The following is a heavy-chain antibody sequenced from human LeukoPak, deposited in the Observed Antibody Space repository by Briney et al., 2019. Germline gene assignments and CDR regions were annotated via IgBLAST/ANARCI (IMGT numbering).Heavy chain of an antibody. CDR2: IYTSGST. CDR3: ASTVAGRDYYYYYGMDV. V-gene: IGHV4-4*07. Sequence: PSETLSLTCTVSGGSISSYYRSWIRQPAGKGLEWIGRIYTSGSTNYNPSLKSRVTMSVDTSKNQFSLKLSSVTAADTAVYYCASTVAGRDYYYYYGMDVWGQGTTVTVSS. J-gene: IGHJ6*02. D-gene: IGHD6-19*01. CDR1: GGSISSYY.